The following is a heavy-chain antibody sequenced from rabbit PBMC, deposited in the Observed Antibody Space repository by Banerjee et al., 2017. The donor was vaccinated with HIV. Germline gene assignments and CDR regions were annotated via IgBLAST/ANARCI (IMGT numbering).Heavy chain of an antibody. CDR3: ARDLAGVIGWNFNL. CDR2: INAGSSGST. J-gene: IGHJ4*01. D-gene: IGHD4-1*01. V-gene: IGHV1S40*01. CDR1: GFTLSSYW. Sequence: QSLEESGGDLVKPGASLTLTCTASGFTLSSYWMCWVRQAPGKGLEWIACINAGSSGSTYYASWAKGRFTISKASWTTVTLQMTSLTAADTATYFCARDLAGVIGWNFNLWGQGTLVTVS.